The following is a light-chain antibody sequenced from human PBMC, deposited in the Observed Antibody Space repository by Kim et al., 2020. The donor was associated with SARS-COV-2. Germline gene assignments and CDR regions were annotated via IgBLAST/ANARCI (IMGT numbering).Light chain of an antibody. V-gene: IGLV3-1*01. Sequence: VSPEQTASITCSGDKLGDKYACWYQQKPGQSPVLVIYQDSKRPAGIPERFSGSNSGNTATLTISGTQAMDEADYYCQAWDSSTAVFGGGTQLTVL. J-gene: IGLJ2*01. CDR1: KLGDKY. CDR3: QAWDSSTAV. CDR2: QDS.